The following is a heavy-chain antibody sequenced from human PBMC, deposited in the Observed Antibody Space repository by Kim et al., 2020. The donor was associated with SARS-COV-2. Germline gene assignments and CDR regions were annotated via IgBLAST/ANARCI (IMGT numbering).Heavy chain of an antibody. D-gene: IGHD4-17*01. CDR3: ARVVNTIQVGFDY. Sequence: SETLSLTCAVYGGSFSGYSWNWLRQPPGKGLEWIGEITHSGINYYIPYLKSRVTISADSSKSQFSLRLDSVTAADTAVYYCARVVNTIQVGFDYWGQGPPVPVSS. V-gene: IGHV4-34*01. J-gene: IGHJ4*02. CDR2: ITHSGIN. CDR1: GGSFSGYS.